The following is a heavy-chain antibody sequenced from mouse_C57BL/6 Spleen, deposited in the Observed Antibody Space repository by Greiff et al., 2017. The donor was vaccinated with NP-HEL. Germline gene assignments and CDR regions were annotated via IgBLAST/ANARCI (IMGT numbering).Heavy chain of an antibody. J-gene: IGHJ4*01. CDR2: ISYDGSN. V-gene: IGHV3-6*01. CDR1: GYSITSGYY. CDR3: ARESYDSNYAPFHYYAMDY. Sequence: EVQLQESGPGLVKPSQSLSLTCSVTGYSITSGYYWNWIRQFPGNKLEWMGYISYDGSNNYNPSLKNRISITRDTSKNQFFLKLNSVTTEDTATYYCARESYDSNYAPFHYYAMDYWGQGTSVTVSS. D-gene: IGHD2-5*01.